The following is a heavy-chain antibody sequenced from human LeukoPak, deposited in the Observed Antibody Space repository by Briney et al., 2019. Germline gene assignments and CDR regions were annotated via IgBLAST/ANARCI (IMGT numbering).Heavy chain of an antibody. D-gene: IGHD1-26*01. V-gene: IGHV4-59*01. CDR3: ARCYKDSGDYPHYFDN. J-gene: IGHJ4*02. CDR1: GGSISSYY. CDR2: IYYSGST. Sequence: SETLSLTCTVSGGSISSYYWSWIRQPPGKGLEWIGYIYYSGSTNYNPSLKSRVTISVDTSKNQFSLKLSSVTAADTAVYYCARCYKDSGDYPHYFDNWGQGTKVIVSS.